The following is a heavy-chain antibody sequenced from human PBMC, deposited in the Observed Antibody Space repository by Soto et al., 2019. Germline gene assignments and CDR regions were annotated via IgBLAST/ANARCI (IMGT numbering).Heavy chain of an antibody. D-gene: IGHD6-19*01. J-gene: IGHJ4*02. Sequence: SVKVSCKASGGTFSSYTISWVRQAPGQGLEWMGRIIPILGIANYAQKFQGRVTITADKSTSTAYMELSSLRSEDTAVYYCARGGSSGPFGYWGQGTLVTVSS. CDR2: IIPILGIA. CDR3: ARGGSSGPFGY. CDR1: GGTFSSYT. V-gene: IGHV1-69*02.